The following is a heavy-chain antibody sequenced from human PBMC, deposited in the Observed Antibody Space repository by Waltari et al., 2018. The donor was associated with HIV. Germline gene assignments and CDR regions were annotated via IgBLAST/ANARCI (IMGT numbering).Heavy chain of an antibody. D-gene: IGHD1-1*01. CDR1: GGSISSYS. CDR3: AHGAGTTEGDAFDI. Sequence: QVQLQESGPGLVKPSETLSLTCTVSGGSISSYSWSWIRQPPGKGLEWIGYIYYSGSTNYNPSLKSRVTISVDTSKNQFSLKLSSVTAADTAVYYCAHGAGTTEGDAFDIWGQGTMVTVSS. V-gene: IGHV4-59*08. J-gene: IGHJ3*02. CDR2: IYYSGST.